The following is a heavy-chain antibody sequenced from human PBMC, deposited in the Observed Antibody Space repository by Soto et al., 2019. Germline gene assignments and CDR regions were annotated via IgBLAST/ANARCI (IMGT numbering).Heavy chain of an antibody. CDR2: IAYDGSNA. CDR3: ARGDREDILVVVGARPGEYGIDI. Sequence: PGGSLRLSCAASGFTFRNYAMHWVRQAPGKGLECLAVIAYDGSNAFYRGSVKGRFTISRDNSKNTLYLHMNSLRSEDTGVYYCARGDREDILVVVGARPGEYGIDIWGQGTTVTVSS. D-gene: IGHD2-15*01. V-gene: IGHV3-30-3*01. CDR1: GFTFRNYA. J-gene: IGHJ6*02.